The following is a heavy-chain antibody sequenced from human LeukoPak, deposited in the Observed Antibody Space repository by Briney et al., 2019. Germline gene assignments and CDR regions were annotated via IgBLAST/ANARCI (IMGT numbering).Heavy chain of an antibody. CDR1: GFTFSDYY. Sequence: GGSLRLSCAASGFTFSDYYMSWIRQAPGKGLEWVSYISSSSSYTNYADSVKGRFTISRDNAKNSLYLQMNSLRAEDTAVYYCARAGEGDGSGSYYFDYWGQRTLVTVSS. D-gene: IGHD3-10*01. J-gene: IGHJ4*02. CDR3: ARAGEGDGSGSYYFDY. CDR2: ISSSSSYT. V-gene: IGHV3-11*06.